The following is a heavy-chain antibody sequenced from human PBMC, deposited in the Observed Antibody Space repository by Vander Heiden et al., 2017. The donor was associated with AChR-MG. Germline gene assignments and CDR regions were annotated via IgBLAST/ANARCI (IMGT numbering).Heavy chain of an antibody. CDR1: GFTFSSYA. CDR3: AKRRDGVVVPAVRHWFDP. CDR2: ISGSGGST. D-gene: IGHD2-2*01. Sequence: EVQLLESGGGLVQPGGSLRLSGAASGFTFSSYAMSWVRQAPGKGLEWVSAISGSGGSTYYADSVKGRFTISRDNSKNTLYLQMNSLRAEDTAVYYCAKRRDGVVVPAVRHWFDPWGQGTLVTVSS. V-gene: IGHV3-23*01. J-gene: IGHJ5*02.